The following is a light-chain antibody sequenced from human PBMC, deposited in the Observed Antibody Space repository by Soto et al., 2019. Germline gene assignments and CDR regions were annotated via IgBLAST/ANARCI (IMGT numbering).Light chain of an antibody. CDR3: QQYGSSPLFT. V-gene: IGKV3-20*01. J-gene: IGKJ3*01. CDR2: GAS. Sequence: EIVLTQSAGTLSLSPGERATLSCRASQCVSSSYLAWYQQKPGQAPRLLIYGASSRATGIPDRFSGSGSGTDFALTISRLEPEDFAVDYCQQYGSSPLFTFGPGTKVDIK. CDR1: QCVSSSY.